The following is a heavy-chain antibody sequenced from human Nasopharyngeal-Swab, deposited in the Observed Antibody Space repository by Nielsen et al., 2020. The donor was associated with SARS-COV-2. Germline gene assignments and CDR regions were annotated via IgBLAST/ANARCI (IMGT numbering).Heavy chain of an antibody. V-gene: IGHV4-34*01. CDR3: ARDHATTVTTFYYYYYYGMDV. J-gene: IGHJ6*02. D-gene: IGHD4-17*01. CDR1: GGSFSGFY. CDR2: INHSGST. Sequence: SETLSLTCAVYGGSFSGFYWSWIRQPPGKGLEWIGEINHSGSTNYNPSLKSRVTISVDTSKNQFSLMLSSVTAADTAVYYCARDHATTVTTFYYYYYYGMDVWGQGTTVTVSS.